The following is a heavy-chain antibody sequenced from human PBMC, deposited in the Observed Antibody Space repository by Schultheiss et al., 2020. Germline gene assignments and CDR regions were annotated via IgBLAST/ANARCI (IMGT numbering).Heavy chain of an antibody. CDR3: ASLNYDFWSRYYYGMDV. D-gene: IGHD3-3*01. Sequence: GESLKISCAASGFTFSSYWMHWVRQAPGKGLVWVSRINSDGSSTSYADSVKGRFAISRDNAKNTLYLQMNSLRAEDTAVYYCASLNYDFWSRYYYGMDVWGQGTTVTVSS. J-gene: IGHJ6*02. V-gene: IGHV3-74*01. CDR2: INSDGSST. CDR1: GFTFSSYW.